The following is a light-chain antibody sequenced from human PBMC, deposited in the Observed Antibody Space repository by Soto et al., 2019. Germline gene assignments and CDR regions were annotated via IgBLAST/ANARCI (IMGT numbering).Light chain of an antibody. J-gene: IGKJ1*01. V-gene: IGKV3-20*01. CDR1: QIVTSSY. CDR3: QQHGSSPPSWT. CDR2: GAS. Sequence: EIVLTQSPGTLSLAPGERATLFCRVSQIVTSSYLAWYQQKPGQAPRLLIYGASSRATGIPDRFSGSGSGTDFNLTISRLEPEDFAVYYCQQHGSSPPSWTFVQGTKVEIK.